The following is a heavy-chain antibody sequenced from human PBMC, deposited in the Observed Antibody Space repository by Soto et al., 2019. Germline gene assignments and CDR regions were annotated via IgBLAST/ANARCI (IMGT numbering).Heavy chain of an antibody. D-gene: IGHD1-7*01. CDR3: ARSIPGTTSFDS. J-gene: IGHJ4*01. Sequence: GFSFSDYYIDWVRQAPGKGLEWVGRSRDKGNSYSTDYAAAVKGXXXXXXXXXXXXXYLQMNSLKADDTALYYCARSIPGTTSFDSWGXXTLVTVSS. V-gene: IGHV3-72*01. CDR2: SRDKGNSYST. CDR1: GFSFSDYY.